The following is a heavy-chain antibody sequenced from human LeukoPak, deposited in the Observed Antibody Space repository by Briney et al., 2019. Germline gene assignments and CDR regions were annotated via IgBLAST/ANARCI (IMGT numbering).Heavy chain of an antibody. CDR1: GGSISSSSYY. CDR3: VNILSGGGPRRDGYFLRAFDI. J-gene: IGHJ3*02. V-gene: IGHV4-39*07. CDR2: ICYSGST. D-gene: IGHD5-24*01. Sequence: SETLSLTCTVSGGSISSSSYYWGWIRQPPGKGLEWIGSICYSGSTYYNPSRKSRVTISVDTSENQFSLNLSSVTAADTAVYYCVNILSGGGPRRDGYFLRAFDIWGQGTMVTVSS.